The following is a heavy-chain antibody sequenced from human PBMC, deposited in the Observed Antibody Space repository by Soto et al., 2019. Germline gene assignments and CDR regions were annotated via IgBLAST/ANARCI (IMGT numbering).Heavy chain of an antibody. V-gene: IGHV4-28*01. J-gene: IGHJ6*02. CDR3: ARRYGTSMDV. CDR1: GYSISSSNW. CDR2: IYYSGTT. Sequence: SETLSLTCAVSGYSISSSNWWGWIRQPPGKGLEWIGYIYYSGTTNYNPSLKSRVTISVDTSKNQFSLKLSSVTAADTAVYYCARRYGTSMDVWGQGTTVTVSS. D-gene: IGHD5-18*01.